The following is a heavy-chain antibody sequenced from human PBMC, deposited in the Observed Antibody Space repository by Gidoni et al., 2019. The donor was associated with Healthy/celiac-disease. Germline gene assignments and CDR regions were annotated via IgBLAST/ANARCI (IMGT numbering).Heavy chain of an antibody. CDR3: AKEKQLGNFGDYFDY. V-gene: IGHV3-9*01. CDR1: GFTFDDYA. Sequence: EVQLVEPGGGLVQPGRSLRLSCAASGFTFDDYAMHWVRQAPGKGLEWVSGISWNSGSIGYADSVKGRFTISRDNAKNSLYLQMNSLRAEDTALYYCAKEKQLGNFGDYFDYWGQGTLVTVSS. CDR2: ISWNSGSI. D-gene: IGHD6-13*01. J-gene: IGHJ4*02.